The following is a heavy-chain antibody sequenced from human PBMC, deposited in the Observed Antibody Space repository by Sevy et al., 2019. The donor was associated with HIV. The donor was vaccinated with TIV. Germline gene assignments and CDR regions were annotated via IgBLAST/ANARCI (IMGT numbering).Heavy chain of an antibody. CDR1: GFTFSSYA. Sequence: GGSLRLSCAASGFTFSSYAMSWVRQAPGKGLEWVSAISGSGRSTYYADSVKGRFTISKDNSKNTLYLQMNSLRAEDTAVYYCAKDPESGFDYWGQGTLVTVSS. CDR3: AKDPESGFDY. D-gene: IGHD3-10*01. CDR2: ISGSGRST. V-gene: IGHV3-23*01. J-gene: IGHJ4*02.